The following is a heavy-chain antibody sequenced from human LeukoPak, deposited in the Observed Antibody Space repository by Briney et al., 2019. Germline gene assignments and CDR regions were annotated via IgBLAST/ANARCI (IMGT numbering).Heavy chain of an antibody. CDR2: INHSGST. D-gene: IGHD2-2*01. CDR3: AGSLSSCTSCYYDYYYGMDV. V-gene: IGHV4-34*01. CDR1: GGSFSGYY. J-gene: IGHJ6*04. Sequence: SETLSLTCAVYGGSFSGYYWSWIRQPPGKGLEWIGEINHSGSTNYNPSLKSRVTISVDTSKNQFSLKLSSVTAADTAVYYCAGSLSSCTSCYYDYYYGMDVWGKGTTVTVSS.